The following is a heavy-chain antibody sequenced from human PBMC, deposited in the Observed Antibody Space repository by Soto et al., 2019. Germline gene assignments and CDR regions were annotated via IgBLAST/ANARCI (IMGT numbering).Heavy chain of an antibody. D-gene: IGHD6-6*01. Sequence: QVQLVQSVSEGKEPGASMKISCQASGYTFTRYDITWVRQATGQGLEWMGWMNPQTGNTAYAEKFQGRVTMTRSTSINTAYMELSGLRSEDTAVYYCARLSEESSSSNYYYFYMDVWGKGSTVTVSS. V-gene: IGHV1-8*01. J-gene: IGHJ6*03. CDR1: GYTFTRYD. CDR2: MNPQTGNT. CDR3: ARLSEESSSSNYYYFYMDV.